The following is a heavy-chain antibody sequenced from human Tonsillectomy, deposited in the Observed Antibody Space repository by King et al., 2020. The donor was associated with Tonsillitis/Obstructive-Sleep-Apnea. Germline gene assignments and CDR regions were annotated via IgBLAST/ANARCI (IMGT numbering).Heavy chain of an antibody. Sequence: VQLVESGGGLVKPGGSQRLSCAASGFTFSDYYMSWIRQAPGKGLEWVSYITSGTTTYYADSVKGRFTISRDNAKNSLYLQMNSLRADDTAVYYCARRGAARPDYYYLDVWGKGTTVTVSS. CDR2: ITSGTTT. V-gene: IGHV3-11*01. CDR1: GFTFSDYY. D-gene: IGHD6-6*01. CDR3: ARRGAARPDYYYLDV. J-gene: IGHJ6*03.